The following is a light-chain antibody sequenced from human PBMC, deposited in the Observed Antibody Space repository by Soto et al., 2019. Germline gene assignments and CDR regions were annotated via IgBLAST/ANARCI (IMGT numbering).Light chain of an antibody. CDR2: GAS. Sequence: IVLTQSPGTLSLSPGERTTLSCRASQSISRYLAWYQQKPGQGPRLLIYGASSRATGTPDRFSGSGSGTDFTLTINRLEPQDFALYYCQKRSSAITFGQGTRLEIK. J-gene: IGKJ5*01. CDR1: QSISRY. V-gene: IGKV3-20*01. CDR3: QKRSSAIT.